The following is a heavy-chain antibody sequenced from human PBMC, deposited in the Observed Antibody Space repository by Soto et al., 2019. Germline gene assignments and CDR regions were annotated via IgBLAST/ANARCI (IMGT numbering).Heavy chain of an antibody. J-gene: IGHJ4*02. V-gene: IGHV3-7*01. CDR3: ARVVDNVYYDYIWGSYRYSYFDY. D-gene: IGHD3-16*02. CDR2: IKQDGSEK. Sequence: PGGSLRLSCAASGFTFSSYWMSWVRQAPGKGLEWVANIKQDGSEKYYVDSVKGRFTISRDNAKNSLYLQMNSLRAEDTAVYYCARVVDNVYYDYIWGSYRYSYFDYWGQGTLVTVSS. CDR1: GFTFSSYW.